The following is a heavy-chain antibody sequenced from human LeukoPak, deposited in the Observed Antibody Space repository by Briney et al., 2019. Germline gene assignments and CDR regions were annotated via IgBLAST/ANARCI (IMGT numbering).Heavy chain of an antibody. CDR2: IIPIFGTA. CDR1: GGTFSSYA. J-gene: IGHJ4*02. CDR3: AREVPGRYFDWSTTNYFDY. V-gene: IGHV1-69*13. D-gene: IGHD3-9*01. Sequence: ASVKVSCKASGGTFSSYAISWVRQAPGQGLEWMGGIIPIFGTANYAQKFQGRVTITADESTSTAYMELSSLRSEDTAVYHCAREVPGRYFDWSTTNYFDYWGQGTLVTVSS.